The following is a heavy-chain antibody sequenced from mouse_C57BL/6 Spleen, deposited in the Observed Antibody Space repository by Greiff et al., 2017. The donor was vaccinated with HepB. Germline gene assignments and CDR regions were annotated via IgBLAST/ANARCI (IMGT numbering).Heavy chain of an antibody. CDR2: IDPSDSYT. CDR3: ARFDYYGSSYVWFAY. D-gene: IGHD1-1*01. CDR1: GYTFTSYW. J-gene: IGHJ3*01. V-gene: IGHV1-50*01. Sequence: VQLQQPGAELVKPGASVKLSCKASGYTFTSYWMQWVKQRPGQGLEWIGEIDPSDSYTNYNQKFKGKATLTVDTSSSTAYMQLSSLTSEDSAVYYCARFDYYGSSYVWFAYWGQGTLVTVSA.